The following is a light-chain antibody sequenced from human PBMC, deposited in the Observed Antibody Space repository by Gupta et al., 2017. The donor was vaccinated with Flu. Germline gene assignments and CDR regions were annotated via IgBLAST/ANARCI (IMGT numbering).Light chain of an antibody. CDR1: QGISSY. V-gene: IGKV1-9*01. Sequence: DIQLTQSPSFLSASVGDRVTITCRASQGISSYLAWYQQKPGKAPKLLIYAASTLQSGVPSRFSGSGSGTEFTLTISSLQPEDFATYYCLQVNSYPFTFGPGTKVDIE. CDR2: AAS. J-gene: IGKJ3*01. CDR3: LQVNSYPFT.